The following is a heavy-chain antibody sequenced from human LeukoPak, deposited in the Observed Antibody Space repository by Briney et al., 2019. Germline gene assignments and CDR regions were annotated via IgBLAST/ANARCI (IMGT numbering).Heavy chain of an antibody. J-gene: IGHJ5*02. CDR2: INPNSGGT. D-gene: IGHD2-8*01. CDR3: RREASNSPAFDP. V-gene: IGHV1-2*02. CDR1: VFTFTGYY. Sequence: GPSVTVSFTASVFTFTGYYMHWVRQPPGQGLEWMGWINPNSGGTNYAHKFQGRVTMTWDTSVNTAYMQLRRLRSADPAVRYCRREASNSPAFDPWGQGTLVTVSS.